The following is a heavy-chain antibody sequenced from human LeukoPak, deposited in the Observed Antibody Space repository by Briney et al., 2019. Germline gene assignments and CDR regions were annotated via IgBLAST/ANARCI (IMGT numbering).Heavy chain of an antibody. CDR1: GFTFSSYA. Sequence: GGSLRLSCAASGFTFSSYAMTWVRQAPGKGLEWVSTISGSTGSTYYADSVKGRFTVSRDNSKNTLYLQMNSLRAEDTAAYYCAKVGDGFDICGQGTKVTVSS. CDR3: AKVGDGFDI. CDR2: ISGSTGST. D-gene: IGHD3-16*01. V-gene: IGHV3-23*01. J-gene: IGHJ3*02.